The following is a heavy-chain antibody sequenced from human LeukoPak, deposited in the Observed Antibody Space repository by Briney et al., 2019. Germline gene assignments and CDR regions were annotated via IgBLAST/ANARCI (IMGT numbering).Heavy chain of an antibody. CDR1: GFPFKHYW. V-gene: IGHV3-74*01. D-gene: IGHD3-16*01. J-gene: IGHJ3*02. CDR2: ITSDGSST. CDR3: ARDYAVGESFDI. Sequence: GSLSPHLAGLGFPFKHYWMHWVRQAPGQGLGWVSRITSDGSSTSHADSVKGRFTISRDNAKNTLYLQMNSLRAEDTAVYYCARDYAVGESFDIWGQGTLVTVSS.